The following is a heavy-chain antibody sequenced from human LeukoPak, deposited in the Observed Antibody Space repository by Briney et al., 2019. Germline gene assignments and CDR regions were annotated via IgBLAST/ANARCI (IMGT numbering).Heavy chain of an antibody. J-gene: IGHJ3*02. D-gene: IGHD4-17*01. Sequence: GGSLRLSCAASGFTFSSYWMHWVRQAPGKGLVWVSRINSDGSSTTYADSVKGRFTISRDNAKNTLYLQMNSLRAEDTAVYYCARDYGDYAGAFDIWGQGTMVTVSS. CDR3: ARDYGDYAGAFDI. CDR1: GFTFSSYW. CDR2: INSDGSST. V-gene: IGHV3-74*01.